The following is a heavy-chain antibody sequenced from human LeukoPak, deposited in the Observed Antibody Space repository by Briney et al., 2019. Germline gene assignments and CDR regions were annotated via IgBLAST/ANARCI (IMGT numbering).Heavy chain of an antibody. CDR1: GFTFDDYA. Sequence: PGRSLRLSCAASGFTFDDYAMHWVRQAPGKGLEWVSGISWSSGSIGYADSVKGRFTISRDNAKNSLYLQMNSLRAEDMALYYCAKDITLRGVITAFDAFDIWGQGTMVTVSS. J-gene: IGHJ3*02. V-gene: IGHV3-9*03. CDR3: AKDITLRGVITAFDAFDI. CDR2: ISWSSGSI. D-gene: IGHD3-10*01.